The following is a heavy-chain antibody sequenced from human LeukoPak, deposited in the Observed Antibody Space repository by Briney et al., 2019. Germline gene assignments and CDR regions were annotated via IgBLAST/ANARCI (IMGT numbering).Heavy chain of an antibody. CDR1: GGSISSYY. CDR2: IYYSGST. CDR3: ARSYDRISLWFGELYY. V-gene: IGHV4-59*01. D-gene: IGHD3-10*01. J-gene: IGHJ4*02. Sequence: SETLSLTCTVSGGSISSYYWSWIRQPPGKGLEWIGYIYYSGSTNYNPSLKSRVTISVDTSKNQFSLKLSSVTAADTAVYYCARSYDRISLWFGELYYWGQGTLVTVSS.